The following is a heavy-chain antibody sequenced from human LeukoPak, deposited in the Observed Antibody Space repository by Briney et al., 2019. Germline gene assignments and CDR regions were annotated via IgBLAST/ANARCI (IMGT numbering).Heavy chain of an antibody. CDR2: ISPSGGST. Sequence: ASVKVSCKASANTFISYYIHWVRQAPGQGLEWMGIISPSGGSTSDAQKFQGRVTMTRDTSTSTVYMEVSSLSSDDTAVYYCAGVLVGATLGYWGQGTLATVSS. J-gene: IGHJ4*02. CDR3: AGVLVGATLGY. CDR1: ANTFISYY. V-gene: IGHV1-46*01. D-gene: IGHD1-26*01.